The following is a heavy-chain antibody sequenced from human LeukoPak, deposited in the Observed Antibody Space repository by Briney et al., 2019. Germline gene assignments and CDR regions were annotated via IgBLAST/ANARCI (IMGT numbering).Heavy chain of an antibody. V-gene: IGHV3-11*06. CDR2: ISSGGTFP. Sequence: GGSLRLSCEASGFTFSDFYMSWIRQAPGKRLEWVSHISSGGTFPRYSDSVKGRLTISRDNAKNSLYLQMNALRAEDTAVYYCARDKYYYDSSGSLKAYYYGMDVWGQGTTVTVSS. D-gene: IGHD3-22*01. J-gene: IGHJ6*02. CDR3: ARDKYYYDSSGSLKAYYYGMDV. CDR1: GFTFSDFY.